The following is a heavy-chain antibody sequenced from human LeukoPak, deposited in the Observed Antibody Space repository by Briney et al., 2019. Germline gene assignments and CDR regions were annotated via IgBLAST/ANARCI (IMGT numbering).Heavy chain of an antibody. D-gene: IGHD3-10*01. CDR3: AKDPGGLGELLYYGMDV. Sequence: GGSLRLSCAASGFTFSSYAMSWVRQAPGKGLEWVSAISGSGGSTYYADSVKGRFTISRDNSKNTLYLQMNSLRAEDTAVYYCAKDPGGLGELLYYGMDVWGQGTTVTVSS. V-gene: IGHV3-23*01. CDR1: GFTFSSYA. J-gene: IGHJ6*02. CDR2: ISGSGGST.